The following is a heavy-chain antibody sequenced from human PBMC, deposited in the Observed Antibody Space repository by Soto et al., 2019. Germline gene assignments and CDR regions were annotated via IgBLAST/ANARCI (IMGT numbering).Heavy chain of an antibody. CDR1: GYTFTDYY. Sequence: QVQLVQSGAEVKKPGASVKVSCKASGYTFTDYYMHWVRQAPGQGLEWMGWINPNSGGTSYAQKFQGRVTMTRETSITTAYMELSRLRSDDTAVYYCARDPPDNYNWWPGDGLDVLGQGTTVTVSS. V-gene: IGHV1-2*02. CDR2: INPNSGGT. CDR3: ARDPPDNYNWWPGDGLDV. D-gene: IGHD1-1*01. J-gene: IGHJ6*02.